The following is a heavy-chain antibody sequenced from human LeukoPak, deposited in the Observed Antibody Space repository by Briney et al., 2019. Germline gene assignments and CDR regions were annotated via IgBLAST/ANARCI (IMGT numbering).Heavy chain of an antibody. D-gene: IGHD3-22*01. J-gene: IGHJ6*02. CDR3: AKEGYYYDSSGYNYDYGMDV. Sequence: GGSLRLSCAASGFTFSSYGMNWVRQAPGKGLEWVSAISYDGSNTYYADSVKGRFTISRDNSKNTLYLQMNSLRAEDTAVYYCAKEGYYYDSSGYNYDYGMDVWGQGTTVTVSS. CDR2: ISYDGSNT. CDR1: GFTFSSYG. V-gene: IGHV3-30*18.